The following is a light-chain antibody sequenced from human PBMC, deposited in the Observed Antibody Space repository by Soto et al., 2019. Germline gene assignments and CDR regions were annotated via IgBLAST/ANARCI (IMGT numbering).Light chain of an antibody. CDR2: AAS. CDR3: QKYNSAPIT. Sequence: DIQMTQSPSSLSASVGDRVTITCRASQGISNYLAWYQQKPGKVPKLLSYAASTLQSGVPSRFSGSGSGTDFTLNISSLQPEDVATYYWQKYNSAPITFGPGTKVDIK. CDR1: QGISNY. J-gene: IGKJ3*01. V-gene: IGKV1-27*01.